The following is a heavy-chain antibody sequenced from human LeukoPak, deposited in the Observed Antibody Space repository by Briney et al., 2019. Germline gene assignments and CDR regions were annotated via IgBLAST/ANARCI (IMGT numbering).Heavy chain of an antibody. CDR3: AKSAYYDSSGFYREYYFDH. CDR1: EFTFNHYA. Sequence: GGSLRLSCAASEFTFNHYAMSWVRQAPGKGLEWVSSISGGGGSTYYADSVKGRFTISRDNSKNTLFLQMSSLTAGDTAVYYCAKSAYYDSSGFYREYYFDHWGQGTLVTVSS. V-gene: IGHV3-23*01. J-gene: IGHJ4*02. CDR2: ISGGGGST. D-gene: IGHD3-22*01.